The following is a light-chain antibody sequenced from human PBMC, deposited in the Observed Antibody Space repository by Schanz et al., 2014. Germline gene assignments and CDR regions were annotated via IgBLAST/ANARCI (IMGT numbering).Light chain of an antibody. CDR3: SSYAGSSTVV. CDR1: SSDVGGHNY. V-gene: IGLV2-8*01. CDR2: EVN. Sequence: QSALTQPPSASGSPGQSVTISCTGTSSDVGGHNYVSWYQQHPGKSPKLMISEVNKRPSGVPDRFSGSKSGNTASLTVSGLQAEDEADYYCSSYAGSSTVVFGGGTKLTVL. J-gene: IGLJ2*01.